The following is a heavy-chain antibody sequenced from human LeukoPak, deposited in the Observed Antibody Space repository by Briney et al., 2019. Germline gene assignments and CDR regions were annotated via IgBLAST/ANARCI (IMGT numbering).Heavy chain of an antibody. Sequence: ASVKVSCKASGYTFTGYYMHWVRQAPGQGLEWMGRINPNSGGTNYAQKFQGRVTMTRDTSISTACMELSRLRSDDTAVYYCARDGGDLWSGESYYFDYWGQGTLVTVSS. CDR1: GYTFTGYY. V-gene: IGHV1-2*06. J-gene: IGHJ4*02. CDR3: ARDGGDLWSGESYYFDY. CDR2: INPNSGGT. D-gene: IGHD3-10*01.